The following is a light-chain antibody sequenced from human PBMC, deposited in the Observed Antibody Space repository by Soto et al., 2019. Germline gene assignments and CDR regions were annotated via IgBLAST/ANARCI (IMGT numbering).Light chain of an antibody. CDR3: HQYGGSPPFT. J-gene: IGKJ3*01. CDR2: GAS. V-gene: IGKV3-20*01. Sequence: EIVLTQSPGTLSLSPGERATLSCRASQSVSRSYLAWYQQKPGQAPRLLISGASSRATGIPDRFSGSGSGTDFTLTISRLEPEDFAVYYCHQYGGSPPFTFGPGTKVDIK. CDR1: QSVSRSY.